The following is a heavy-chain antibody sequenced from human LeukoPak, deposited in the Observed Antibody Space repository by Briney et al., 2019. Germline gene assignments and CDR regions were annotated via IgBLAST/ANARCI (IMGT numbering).Heavy chain of an antibody. J-gene: IGHJ5*02. CDR1: NSYW. D-gene: IGHD2-15*01. CDR2: IYYGGST. Sequence: NSYWMSWVRQAPGKGLEWIGSIYYGGSTHYNPSLKSRVTISVDTSMNQFSLKLSFVTTADTAVYYCARALGYCSGGSCTRGYNWFDPWGQGTLVTVPS. V-gene: IGHV4-39*01. CDR3: ARALGYCSGGSCTRGYNWFDP.